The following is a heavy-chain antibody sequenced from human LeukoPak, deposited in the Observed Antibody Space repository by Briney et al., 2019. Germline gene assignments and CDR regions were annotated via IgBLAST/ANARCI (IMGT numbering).Heavy chain of an antibody. V-gene: IGHV3-53*01. D-gene: IGHD6-13*01. CDR1: GFTVSSNY. CDR2: ITGDASVT. J-gene: IGHJ3*02. CDR3: AKAYSTSLYGDAFHI. Sequence: GGSLRLSCAASGFTVSSNYMTWVRQAPGKGLEWVSGITGDASVTYDADSVKGRFNISRDNSKNTLYLQLNSLRVEDTAVYYCAKAYSTSLYGDAFHIWSQGTMVTVSP.